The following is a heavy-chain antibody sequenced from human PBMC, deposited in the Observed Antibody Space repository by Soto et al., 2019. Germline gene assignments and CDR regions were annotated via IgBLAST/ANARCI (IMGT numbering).Heavy chain of an antibody. J-gene: IGHJ4*02. CDR3: AKRMGRSGSYLSPSAWFFDY. CDR2: ISGSGGST. CDR1: GFTFSSYA. V-gene: IGHV3-23*01. Sequence: GESLKISCAASGFTFSSYAMSWVRQAPGKGLEWVSAISGSGGSTYYADSVKGRFTISRDNSKNTLYLQMNSLRAEDTAVYYCAKRMGRSGSYLSPSAWFFDYWGQGTLVTVSS. D-gene: IGHD3-10*01.